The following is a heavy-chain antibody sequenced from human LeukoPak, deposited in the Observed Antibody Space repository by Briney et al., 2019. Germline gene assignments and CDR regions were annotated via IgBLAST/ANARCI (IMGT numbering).Heavy chain of an antibody. J-gene: IGHJ4*02. CDR1: GFTFNIYA. CDR2: IGGSDGST. D-gene: IGHD3-10*01. CDR3: AKGDGSGSYYTGPYYFDY. Sequence: PGGSLRLSCAASGFTFNIYAMNWVRQAPGKGLEWVSSIGGSDGSTYYADSVKGRFTISRDKSKNTLYLQMNSLRTEDTALYYCAKGDGSGSYYTGPYYFDYWGQGTLVTVSS. V-gene: IGHV3-23*01.